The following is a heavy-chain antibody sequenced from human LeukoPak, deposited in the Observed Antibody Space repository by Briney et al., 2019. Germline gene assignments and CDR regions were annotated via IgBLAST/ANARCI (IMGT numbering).Heavy chain of an antibody. J-gene: IGHJ4*02. D-gene: IGHD6-13*01. Sequence: TSETLSLTCAVYGVSFSGYYWSWIRQPPGKGLEWIGEINHSGSTNYNPSLKSRVTISVDTSKNQFSLKLSSVTAADTAVYYCASGGDSSSRFDYWGQGTLVTVSS. CDR1: GVSFSGYY. CDR3: ASGGDSSSRFDY. CDR2: INHSGST. V-gene: IGHV4-34*01.